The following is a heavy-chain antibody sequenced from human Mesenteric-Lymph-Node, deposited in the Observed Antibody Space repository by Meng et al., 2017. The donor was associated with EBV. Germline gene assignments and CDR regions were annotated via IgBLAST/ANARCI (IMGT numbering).Heavy chain of an antibody. CDR3: ARVGLQWGLVFGFDF. Sequence: QVQXVESGXXXVKPGGSXRLSCAXSGFTFSEYYMSWIRQAPGKGLEWVSYISSSGSTIYYADSVKGRFTISRDNAENSLYLQMNSLRADDTAVYYCARVGLQWGLVFGFDFWGQGTLVTVS. CDR2: ISSSGSTI. V-gene: IGHV3-11*01. J-gene: IGHJ4*02. CDR1: GFTFSEYY. D-gene: IGHD1-26*01.